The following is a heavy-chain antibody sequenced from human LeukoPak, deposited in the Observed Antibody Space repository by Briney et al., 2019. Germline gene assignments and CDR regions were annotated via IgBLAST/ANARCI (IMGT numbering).Heavy chain of an antibody. D-gene: IGHD4-17*01. CDR1: GFSLSTSGVG. J-gene: IGHJ5*02. CDR2: GYYSGST. CDR3: ARFRSIVDYGDYSNWFDP. Sequence: ESGPTLVNPTQTLTLTCTFSGFSLSTSGVGVGWIRQPPGKGLEWIGYGYYSGSTNYNPSLKSRVTISVGTSKNHFSLKLTSVTAADTAVYYCARFRSIVDYGDYSNWFDPWGQGALVTVSS. V-gene: IGHV4-61*08.